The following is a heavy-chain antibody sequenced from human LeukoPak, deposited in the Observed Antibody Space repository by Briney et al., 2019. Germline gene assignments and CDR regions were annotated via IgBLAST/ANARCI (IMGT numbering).Heavy chain of an antibody. Sequence: GESLRLSCAASGFTFSSYTMHWVRQAPGKGLEWVADISYHGVNKHYADSVEGRFTISRDNSKNTLLLQMNTIRGADTAVYHCARDGMALYRRDYLDSWGQGTLVTVSS. CDR2: ISYHGVNK. J-gene: IGHJ4*02. D-gene: IGHD2-2*02. V-gene: IGHV3-30-3*01. CDR1: GFTFSSYT. CDR3: ARDGMALYRRDYLDS.